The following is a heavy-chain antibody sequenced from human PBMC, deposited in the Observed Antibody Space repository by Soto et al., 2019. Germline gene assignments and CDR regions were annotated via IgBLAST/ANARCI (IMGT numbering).Heavy chain of an antibody. CDR1: GYTFTSYY. CDR3: ACPPYPGCINAVCYPLDY. CDR2: INPSGGST. V-gene: IGHV1-46*01. D-gene: IGHD2-8*01. Sequence: QVQLVQSGAEVKKPGASVKISCKASGYTFTSYYMHWVRQAPGQGLEWMGIINPSGGSTNYAQKLQGRVARTSDTSTSTFYMELNSLRSEDTAVYYCACPPYPGCINAVCYPLDYWGQGTLVTVSS. J-gene: IGHJ4*02.